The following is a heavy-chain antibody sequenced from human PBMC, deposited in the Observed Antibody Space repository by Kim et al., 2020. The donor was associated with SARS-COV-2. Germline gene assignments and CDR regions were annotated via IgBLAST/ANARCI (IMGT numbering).Heavy chain of an antibody. V-gene: IGHV3-73*01. CDR2: IRSKANSYAT. D-gene: IGHD1-26*01. J-gene: IGHJ3*02. CDR3: TRGPPYSESYWDAFDI. Sequence: GGSLRLSCAASGLTFSGSAMHWVRQASGKGLECVGRIRSKANSYATAYAASVKGRFTISRDDSKNTAYLQMNSLKTEDTAVYYCTRGPPYSESYWDAFDIWGQGTMVTVSS. CDR1: GLTFSGSA.